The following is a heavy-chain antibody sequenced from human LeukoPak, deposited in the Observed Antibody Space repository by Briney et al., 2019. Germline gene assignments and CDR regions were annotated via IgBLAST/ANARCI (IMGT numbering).Heavy chain of an antibody. V-gene: IGHV4-39*07. CDR2: IYYSGST. CDR3: ARDYNYYGSGSPHSLDDY. Sequence: SETLSLTCTVSGGSISSSSYYWGWIRQPPGKGLEWIGSIYYSGSTYYNPSLKSRVTISVDTSKNQFSLKLSSVTAADTAVYYCARDYNYYGSGSPHSLDDYWGQGTLVTVSS. CDR1: GGSISSSSYY. D-gene: IGHD3-10*01. J-gene: IGHJ4*02.